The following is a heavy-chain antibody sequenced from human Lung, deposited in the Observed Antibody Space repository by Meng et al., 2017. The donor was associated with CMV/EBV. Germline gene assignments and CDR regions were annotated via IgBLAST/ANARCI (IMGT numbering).Heavy chain of an antibody. CDR1: NTSISAGGYC. D-gene: IGHD3-3*01. CDR3: ARHLSNNFWSGYYVPPDFDY. V-gene: IGHV4-39*01. J-gene: IGHJ4*02. CDR2: MYYGGNT. Sequence: SETLSLXXTVSNTSISAGGYCWGWIRQSPGKGLEWFASMYYGGNTHYNPSLKSRVTISIDTSKNQLSLRLSSVTAADTAIYYCARHLSNNFWSGYYVPPDFDYWGQGXLVTVSS.